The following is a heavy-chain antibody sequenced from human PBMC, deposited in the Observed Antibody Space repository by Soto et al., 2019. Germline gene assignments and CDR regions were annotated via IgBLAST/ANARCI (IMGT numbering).Heavy chain of an antibody. D-gene: IGHD4-17*01. CDR3: ARLAYGVSNWFDP. CDR1: GYSFTSYW. V-gene: IGHV5-51*01. J-gene: IGHJ5*02. Sequence: PRGSLKISCKGSGYSFTSYWIGWVRQMPGKGLEWMGIIYPGDSDTRYSPSFQGQVTISADKSISTAYLQWSSLKASDTAMHYCARLAYGVSNWFDPWGQGTLVTVSS. CDR2: IYPGDSDT.